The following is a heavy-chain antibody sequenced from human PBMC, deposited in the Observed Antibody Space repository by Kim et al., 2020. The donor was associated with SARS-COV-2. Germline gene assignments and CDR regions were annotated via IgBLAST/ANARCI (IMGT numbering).Heavy chain of an antibody. J-gene: IGHJ4*02. CDR3: ARLGCSSTSCYTGILDY. CDR1: GYSFTSYW. CDR2: IYPGDSDT. V-gene: IGHV5-51*01. D-gene: IGHD2-2*02. Sequence: GESLKISCKGSGYSFTSYWIGWVRQMPGKGLEWMGIIYPGDSDTRYSPSFQGQVTISADKSISTAYLQWSSLKASDTAMYYCARLGCSSTSCYTGILDYWGQGTLVTVSS.